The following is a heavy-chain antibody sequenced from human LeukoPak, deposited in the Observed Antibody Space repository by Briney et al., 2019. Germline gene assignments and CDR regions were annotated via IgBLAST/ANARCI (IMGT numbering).Heavy chain of an antibody. V-gene: IGHV3-33*06. CDR3: AKDPEYSRSGIDY. CDR2: IWYDGSNT. J-gene: IGHJ4*02. CDR1: GFTFSSYG. D-gene: IGHD6-13*01. Sequence: PGGSLRLSCAASGFTFSSYGMHWVRQAPGKGLEWVAGIWYDGSNTYYADSVKGRITISRDNSKNTLYLQMHSLRADDTAVYYCAKDPEYSRSGIDYWGQGTLVTVSS.